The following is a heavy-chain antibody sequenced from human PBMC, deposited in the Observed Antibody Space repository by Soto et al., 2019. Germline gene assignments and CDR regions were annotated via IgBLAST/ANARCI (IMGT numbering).Heavy chain of an antibody. D-gene: IGHD3-3*01. V-gene: IGHV1-8*01. CDR2: MNPNSGNT. Sequence: QVQLVQSGAEVKKPGASVKVSCKASGYTFTSYDINWVRQATGQGLEWMGWMNPNSGNTGYAQKFQGRVTMTRNTSISTAYMELSSLRSEHTAVYYCATYDFWSGYYSSDAFDIWGQGTMVTVSS. CDR3: ATYDFWSGYYSSDAFDI. CDR1: GYTFTSYD. J-gene: IGHJ3*02.